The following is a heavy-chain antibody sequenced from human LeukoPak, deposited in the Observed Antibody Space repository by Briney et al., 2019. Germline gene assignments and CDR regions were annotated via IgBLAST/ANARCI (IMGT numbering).Heavy chain of an antibody. CDR1: GYIFTSND. CDR3: ATGDGSGSLYFDY. J-gene: IGHJ4*02. D-gene: IGHD1-26*01. Sequence: ASVKVSCKASGYIFTSNDINWVRQATGQGPEWMGWMNPNSGNTGYAQKFQGRVTLTMNTSISTAYMELSSLRSEDTAVYYCATGDGSGSLYFDYWGQGTLVTVSS. V-gene: IGHV1-8*01. CDR2: MNPNSGNT.